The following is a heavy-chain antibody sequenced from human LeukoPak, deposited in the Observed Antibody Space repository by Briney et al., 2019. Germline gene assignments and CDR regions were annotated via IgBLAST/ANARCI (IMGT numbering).Heavy chain of an antibody. D-gene: IGHD3-3*01. CDR3: ARDPYSKIFGG. CDR2: IDSGGST. CDR1: GFTFSNYA. V-gene: IGHV3-66*02. J-gene: IGHJ4*01. Sequence: GGSLRLSCVASGFTFSNYAMSWVRQAPGKGLEWVSIIDSGGSTYYADSVKGRFTISRDNSKNTVFLQMNSLRAEDTAVYYCARDPYSKIFGGWGHGTLVTVSS.